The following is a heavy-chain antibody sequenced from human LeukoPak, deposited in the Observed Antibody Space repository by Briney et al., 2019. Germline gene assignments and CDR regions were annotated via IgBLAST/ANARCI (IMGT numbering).Heavy chain of an antibody. CDR1: GFTFSDYY. CDR3: ARDLGIRYFDL. J-gene: IGHJ2*01. Sequence: GGSLRLSCAASGFTFSDYYMTCIRQAAGKGLEWVSYISSSGNTKYYTDSVRGRFTITRDNAKRSVYLQLHGLSAEDTAVYYCARDLGIRYFDLWGRGTLVTVSS. CDR2: ISSSGNTK. D-gene: IGHD3-3*02. V-gene: IGHV3-11*04.